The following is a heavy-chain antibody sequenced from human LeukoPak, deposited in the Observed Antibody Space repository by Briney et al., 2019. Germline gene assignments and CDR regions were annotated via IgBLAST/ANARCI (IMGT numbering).Heavy chain of an antibody. Sequence: PGGSLRLSCVASGFTFSTYTFSWVRQAPGKGLEWVSSIIGSGYNTYYPDSVKGRFTTSRDNSKETLYLQINSLRAEDTALYYCAKPLGDSRGSTRIDAFDIWGLGTMVTVS. J-gene: IGHJ3*02. CDR2: IIGSGYNT. CDR3: AKPLGDSRGSTRIDAFDI. CDR1: GFTFSTYT. D-gene: IGHD3-22*01. V-gene: IGHV3-23*01.